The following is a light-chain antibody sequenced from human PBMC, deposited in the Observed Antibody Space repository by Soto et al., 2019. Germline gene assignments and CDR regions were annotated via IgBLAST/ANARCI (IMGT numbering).Light chain of an antibody. V-gene: IGLV4-69*01. Sequence: QPVLTQSPSASASLGASVKVTCTLSSGHSSYAIAWHQQQPEKGPRYLMKVNSDGSHRKGDGIPDRFSGSSSGAERYLTTSSLQSEDEADYYCQTWGTGIRVFGGGTKLTVL. J-gene: IGLJ3*02. CDR3: QTWGTGIRV. CDR1: SGHSSYA. CDR2: VNSDGSH.